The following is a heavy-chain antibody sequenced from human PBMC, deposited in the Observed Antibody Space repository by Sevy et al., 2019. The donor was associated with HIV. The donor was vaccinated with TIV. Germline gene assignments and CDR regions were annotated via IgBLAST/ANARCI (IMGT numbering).Heavy chain of an antibody. CDR3: AREGCSKPHDY. CDR2: FSFGCGKI. J-gene: IGHJ4*02. D-gene: IGHD2-2*01. V-gene: IGHV3-23*01. CDR1: GFTFSNYA. Sequence: GGSLRLSCAASGFTFSNYAMSWVRQAPGKGLEWVSTFSFGCGKINYADSVKGRFTSSRKNSKNTLYLQMNSLRAEDTALYYCAREGCSKPHDYWGQGTLVTVSS.